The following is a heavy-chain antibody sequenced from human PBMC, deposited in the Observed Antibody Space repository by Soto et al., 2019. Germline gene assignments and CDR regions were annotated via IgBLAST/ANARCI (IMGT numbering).Heavy chain of an antibody. CDR3: AKADLESVRNGVLY. CDR1: GFTFSSYA. D-gene: IGHD2-8*01. CDR2: ISGSGGST. Sequence: GGSLRLSCAASGFTFSSYAMSWVRQAPGKGLEWVSAISGSGGSTYYADSVKGRFTISRDNSKNTLYLQMNSLRAEDTAVYYCAKADLESVRNGVLYWGQGTLVTVSS. J-gene: IGHJ4*02. V-gene: IGHV3-23*01.